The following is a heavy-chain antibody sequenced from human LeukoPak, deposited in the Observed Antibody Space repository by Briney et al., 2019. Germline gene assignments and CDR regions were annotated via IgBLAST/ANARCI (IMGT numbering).Heavy chain of an antibody. D-gene: IGHD3-10*01. Sequence: PSQTLSLTCTVSGGSISSGGYYWSWIRQHPGKGLEWIGYIYYSGSAYYNPSLKSRVTISVDTSEDQFSLKLSSVTAADTAVYYCARVNYGSATKEDYWGQGTLVTVSS. CDR1: GGSISSGGYY. CDR2: IYYSGSA. V-gene: IGHV4-31*03. CDR3: ARVNYGSATKEDY. J-gene: IGHJ4*02.